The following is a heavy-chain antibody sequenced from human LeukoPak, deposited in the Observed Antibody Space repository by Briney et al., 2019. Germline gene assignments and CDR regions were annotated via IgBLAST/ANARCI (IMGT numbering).Heavy chain of an antibody. D-gene: IGHD3-3*01. V-gene: IGHV4-39*07. J-gene: IGHJ4*02. CDR1: GGSISSSSYY. CDR2: IYYSGST. Sequence: SETLSLTCTVSGGSISSSSYYWGWIRQPPGKGLEWIGSIYYSGSTYYNPSLKSRVTMSIDMSKKQFSLNLSSVTAADTAVYYCARSWGYDFWSGNLLDYRSRGTLVTVSS. CDR3: ARSWGYDFWSGNLLDY.